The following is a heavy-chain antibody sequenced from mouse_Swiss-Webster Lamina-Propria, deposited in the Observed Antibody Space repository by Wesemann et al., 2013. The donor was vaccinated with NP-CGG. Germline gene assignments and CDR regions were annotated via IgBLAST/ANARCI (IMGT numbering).Heavy chain of an antibody. CDR2: KSNNYAT. J-gene: IGHJ4*01. V-gene: IGHV10S3*01. D-gene: IGHD1-1*01. Sequence: KSNNYATYYADSVKDRFTISRDDSQSMLYLQMNNLKTEDTAMYYCVRDGITTSYYYAMDYWGQGTSVTVSS. CDR3: VRDGITTSYYYAMDY.